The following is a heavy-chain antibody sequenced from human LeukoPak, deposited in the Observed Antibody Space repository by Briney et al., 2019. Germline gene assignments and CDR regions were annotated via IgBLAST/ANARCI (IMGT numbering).Heavy chain of an antibody. CDR2: IYTSGST. J-gene: IGHJ3*02. CDR3: ARDRGSGYHTGFDAFDI. CDR1: GGSTSSGSYY. D-gene: IGHD3-22*01. Sequence: SETLSLTCTVSGGSTSSGSYYWSWIRQPAGKGLEWIGRIYTSGSTNYNPSLKSRVTISVDTSKNQFSLKLSSVTAADTAVYYCARDRGSGYHTGFDAFDIWGQGTMVTVSS. V-gene: IGHV4-61*02.